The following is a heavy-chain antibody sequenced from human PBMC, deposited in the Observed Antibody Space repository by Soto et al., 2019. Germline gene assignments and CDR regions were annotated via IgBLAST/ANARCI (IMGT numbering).Heavy chain of an antibody. J-gene: IGHJ5*02. CDR3: ARGHADFWSGYHLFDP. D-gene: IGHD3-3*01. V-gene: IGHV1-3*04. CDR1: GYIFTTTA. Sequence: GASVKVSCKASGYIFTTTAIHWVRQAPGQRLEWMGWMYTGTGNTKYSEKFQGRVTISRDTSASTAYLELSSLRSEDTAVYYCARGHADFWSGYHLFDPWGQGTRVTVSS. CDR2: MYTGTGNT.